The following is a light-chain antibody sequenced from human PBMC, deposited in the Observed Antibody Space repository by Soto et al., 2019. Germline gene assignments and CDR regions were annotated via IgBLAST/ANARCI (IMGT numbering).Light chain of an antibody. CDR1: QSVSSSY. CDR2: GAT. CDR3: QQYGSSLWP. Sequence: VLTQSPGTPSLSPGERATLSCRASQSVSSSYLAWYQQKHGHAPRLLIYGATSRATSITDRFRGSGSGTDYTLTISRLEPEDSAVYYCQQYGSSLWPFSQGTRVDI. V-gene: IGKV3-20*01. J-gene: IGKJ1*01.